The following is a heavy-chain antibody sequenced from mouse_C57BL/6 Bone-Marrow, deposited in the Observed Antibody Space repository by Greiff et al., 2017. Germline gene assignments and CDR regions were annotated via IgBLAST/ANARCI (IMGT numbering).Heavy chain of an antibody. V-gene: IGHV1-81*01. CDR1: GYTFTSYG. Sequence: QVQLQQSGAELVRPGASVKLSCKASGYTFTSYGISWVKQRTGQGLEWIGEIYPRRGNTYYNEKFKGKATMTEAKSSSTAYMGLRSLTAEDSAVSFCARGNCDYWGQGTTLTVSS. CDR2: IYPRRGNT. CDR3: ARGNCDY. J-gene: IGHJ2*01.